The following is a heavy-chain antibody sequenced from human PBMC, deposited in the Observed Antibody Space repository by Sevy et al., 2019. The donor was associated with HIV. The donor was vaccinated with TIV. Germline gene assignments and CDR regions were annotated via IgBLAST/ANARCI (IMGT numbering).Heavy chain of an antibody. D-gene: IGHD3-16*01. CDR1: GGSISSSRHY. CDR2: RFYSGGA. CDR3: ARHPLGNWFDL. V-gene: IGHV4-39*01. Sequence: SETLSLTCTVSGGSISSSRHYWGWIRQSPGKRLEWIGSRFYSGGAYYNPSLQSRVTMSVDTSNNQFSLNVNSGTAAETAVYYCARHPLGNWFDLWGQGILVTVSS. J-gene: IGHJ5*02.